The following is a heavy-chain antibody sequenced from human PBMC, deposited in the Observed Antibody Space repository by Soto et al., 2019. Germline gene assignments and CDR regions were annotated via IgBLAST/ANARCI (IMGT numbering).Heavy chain of an antibody. J-gene: IGHJ3*01. CDR1: GFTFSNYA. Sequence: EVQLLESGGGLVQPGGSLRLSCAASGFTFSNYAMSWVRQAPGKGLEWVSGIGGADDDRHYADSVKGRFTISRDNSRNTLFLHRSRLSAEDTAIYYCAKDRQSYHPVWDPFDFLGQGTMVTVTS. D-gene: IGHD1-26*01. V-gene: IGHV3-23*01. CDR2: IGGADDDR. CDR3: AKDRQSYHPVWDPFDF.